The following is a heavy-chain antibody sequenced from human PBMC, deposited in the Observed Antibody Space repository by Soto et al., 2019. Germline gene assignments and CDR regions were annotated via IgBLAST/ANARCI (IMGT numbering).Heavy chain of an antibody. Sequence: QVQLVQSGAEVKKRGASVKVSCKASGYTFTSYGISWVRQAPGQGLEWMGWISAYNGNTNYAQKLQGRVTMTTDTSTSTAYMELRSLRSDDTAVYYCARDREMYYGSGPSLRFDPWGQGTLVTVSS. CDR1: GYTFTSYG. V-gene: IGHV1-18*01. D-gene: IGHD3-10*01. J-gene: IGHJ5*02. CDR2: ISAYNGNT. CDR3: ARDREMYYGSGPSLRFDP.